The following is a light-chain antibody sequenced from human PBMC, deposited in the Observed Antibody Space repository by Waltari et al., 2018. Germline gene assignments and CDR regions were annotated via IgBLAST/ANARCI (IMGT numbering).Light chain of an antibody. CDR3: HSRDSSGDVL. CDR2: GKN. J-gene: IGLJ2*01. V-gene: IGLV3-19*01. CDR1: SPSSYY. Sequence: SSELTQDPAVSVALGQTVRITCQGDSPSSYYVSWFHQKPGQAPALVIYGKNNRPSGIADRFSASSSGSTASLTIIGAQAEDEADYYCHSRDSSGDVLIGGGTKLTVV.